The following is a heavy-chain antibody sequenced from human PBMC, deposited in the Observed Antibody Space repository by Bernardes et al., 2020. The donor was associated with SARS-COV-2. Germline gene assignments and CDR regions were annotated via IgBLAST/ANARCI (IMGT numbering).Heavy chain of an antibody. CDR2: IQSGGYT. J-gene: IGHJ4*02. V-gene: IGHV3-53*01. Sequence: VGALRLSCAVSGFTVRSTYMNWVRQAPGKGLEWVSVIQSGGYTNYADSVKGRFTVSRDTSENTVSLQMNSLRAEDTAVYYCARGLRWAFDYWGQGTLVSVAS. D-gene: IGHD4-17*01. CDR1: GFTVRSTY. CDR3: ARGLRWAFDY.